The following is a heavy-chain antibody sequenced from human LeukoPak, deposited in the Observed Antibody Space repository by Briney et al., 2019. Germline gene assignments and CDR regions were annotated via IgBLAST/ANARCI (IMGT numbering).Heavy chain of an antibody. D-gene: IGHD2/OR15-2a*01. V-gene: IGHV3-7*03. Sequence: GGSLRLSCAASGFTFSSYWMTWVRQAPGKGLEWVANIKQEGGESYYVDSVKGRFTISTENAKNSLYLQMNNLRAEDTAVSYCARDSYENIAHSHMLPFWGQGTLVTVSS. CDR2: IKQEGGES. J-gene: IGHJ4*02. CDR1: GFTFSSYW. CDR3: ARDSYENIAHSHMLPF.